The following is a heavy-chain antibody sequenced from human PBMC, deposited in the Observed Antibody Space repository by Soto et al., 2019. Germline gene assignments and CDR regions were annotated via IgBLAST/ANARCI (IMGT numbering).Heavy chain of an antibody. CDR1: GYTTNSHW. V-gene: IGHV5-10-1*01. J-gene: IGHJ6*02. CDR2: IDPSDSHT. D-gene: IGHD2-8*01. Sequence: GDSLKISCMGSGYTTNSHWISWVRQMPGKGLEWMGRIDPSDSHTTYSPSFQGHVTLSADKSISTAYLRWSRLKASDTAIYYCASHNENYHYYATDVWGQGTTVTVSS. CDR3: ASHNENYHYYATDV.